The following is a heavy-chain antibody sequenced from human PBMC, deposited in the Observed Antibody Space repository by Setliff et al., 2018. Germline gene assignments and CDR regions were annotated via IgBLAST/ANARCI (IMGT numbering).Heavy chain of an antibody. CDR1: GGTFSSYA. Sequence: GASVKVSCKASGGTFSSYAISWVRQAPGQGLEWMGWISAYNINTNYAKKFQGRVTMTTDTSANIAYMELRSLRSDDTAVYVCARDHKWELPGYKSGMDVWGQGTTVTVSS. J-gene: IGHJ6*02. CDR2: ISAYNINT. CDR3: ARDHKWELPGYKSGMDV. V-gene: IGHV1-18*01. D-gene: IGHD1-26*01.